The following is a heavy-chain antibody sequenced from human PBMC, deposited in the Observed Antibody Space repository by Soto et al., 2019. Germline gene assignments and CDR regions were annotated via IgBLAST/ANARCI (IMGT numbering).Heavy chain of an antibody. CDR3: AKPNCSGTSCYYYYYGMDV. CDR1: GFTFSTCA. V-gene: IGHV3-23*01. CDR2: LSASGGTT. Sequence: EVQLLESGGGLVQPGGSLRLSCAASGFTFSTCATSWVRQAPGKGLEWVSALSASGGTTYYADSVKGRFTISRDNSKSTLYLQMNSLRAEDTAVYSCAKPNCSGTSCYYYYYGMDVWGQGTTVTVSS. D-gene: IGHD2-2*01. J-gene: IGHJ6*02.